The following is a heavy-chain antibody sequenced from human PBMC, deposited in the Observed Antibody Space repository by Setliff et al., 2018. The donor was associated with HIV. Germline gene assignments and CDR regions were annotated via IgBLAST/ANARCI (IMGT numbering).Heavy chain of an antibody. V-gene: IGHV1-3*01. Sequence: ASVKVSCKASGYTFSTYAIHWVRQAPGQRLEWMGWINAGSGNTKYSQKFQGRVIITADESTSTAYMELSSLTSGDTAVYYCAAGLNYYDRSGLGAWGQGTLVTVSS. CDR2: INAGSGNT. CDR3: AAGLNYYDRSGLGA. J-gene: IGHJ5*02. D-gene: IGHD3-22*01. CDR1: GYTFSTYA.